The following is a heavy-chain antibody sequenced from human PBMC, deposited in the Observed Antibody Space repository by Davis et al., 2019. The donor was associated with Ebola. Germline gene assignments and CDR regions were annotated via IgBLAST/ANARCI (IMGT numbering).Heavy chain of an antibody. CDR1: GFTFSVYW. D-gene: IGHD2-2*01. CDR3: ARSSYQPDY. V-gene: IGHV3-74*01. J-gene: IGHJ4*02. CDR2: INPDGSFT. Sequence: GESLKISCTASGFTFSVYWMSWIRQAPGKGLVWVSRINPDGSFTDYADSVKGRFSISRDSTSNTLYLQMNGLRAEDTAVYYCARSSYQPDYWGQGTLVTVSS.